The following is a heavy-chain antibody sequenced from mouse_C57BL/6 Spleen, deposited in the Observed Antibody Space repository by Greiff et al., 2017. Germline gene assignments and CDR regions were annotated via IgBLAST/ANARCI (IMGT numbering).Heavy chain of an antibody. CDR1: GYTFTSYW. CDR3: ARGVYYGNYDGYFDY. Sequence: VQLQQPGAELVRPGSSVKLSCKASGYTFTSYWMHWVKQRPIQGLEWIGNIDPSDSETHYNQKFKDKATLTVDKSSSTDYMQLSSLTSEDSAVYYGARGVYYGNYDGYFDYWGQGTTLTVSS. J-gene: IGHJ2*01. V-gene: IGHV1-52*01. CDR2: IDPSDSET. D-gene: IGHD2-1*01.